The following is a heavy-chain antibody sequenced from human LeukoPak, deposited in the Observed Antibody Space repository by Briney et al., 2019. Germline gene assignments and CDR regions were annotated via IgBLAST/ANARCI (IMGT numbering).Heavy chain of an antibody. CDR1: GFTFSDYY. D-gene: IGHD2-21*02. Sequence: GGSLRLSCAASGFTFSDYYMSWIRQAPGKGLEWVSYISSSGSTIYYADSVKGRFTISRDNAKNSLYLQMNSLRAEDTAVYYCARDREVVTAIEWFSSAEYFQHWGQGTLVTVSS. V-gene: IGHV3-11*04. CDR2: ISSSGSTI. CDR3: ARDREVVTAIEWFSSAEYFQH. J-gene: IGHJ1*01.